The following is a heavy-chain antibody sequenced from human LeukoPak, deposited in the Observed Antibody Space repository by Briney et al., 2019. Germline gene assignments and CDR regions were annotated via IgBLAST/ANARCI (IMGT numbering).Heavy chain of an antibody. D-gene: IGHD5-24*01. CDR2: INHSGST. Sequence: SETLSLTCAVYGGSFSGYYWSWIRQPPGKGLEWIGEINHSGSTNYNPSLKSRVTISVDTSKNQFSLKLSSVTAADTAVYYCARDMRIRHRWLQPETLYYFDYWGQGTLVTVSS. V-gene: IGHV4-34*01. J-gene: IGHJ4*02. CDR1: GGSFSGYY. CDR3: ARDMRIRHRWLQPETLYYFDY.